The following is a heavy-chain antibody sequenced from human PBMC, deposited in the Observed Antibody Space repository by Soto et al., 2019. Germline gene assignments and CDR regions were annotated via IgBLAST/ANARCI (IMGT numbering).Heavy chain of an antibody. Sequence: QVQLQESGPGLEKPSQTLSLTGTVSGGSISSGGYYWRWIRQHPVKGLEWIGYIYYSGSTYYNPSLKSRVTISVDTSKNQFSLKLSSVTAADTAVYYCAREPITTVTTHAYYFDYWGQGTLVTVSS. CDR2: IYYSGST. CDR1: GGSISSGGYY. V-gene: IGHV4-31*03. J-gene: IGHJ4*02. D-gene: IGHD4-17*01. CDR3: AREPITTVTTHAYYFDY.